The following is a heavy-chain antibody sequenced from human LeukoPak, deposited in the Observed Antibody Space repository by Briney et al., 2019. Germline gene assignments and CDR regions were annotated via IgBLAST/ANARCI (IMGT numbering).Heavy chain of an antibody. CDR1: GGSFSGYY. CDR3: ARGPTYQPIDY. J-gene: IGHJ4*02. V-gene: IGHV4-34*01. D-gene: IGHD2-2*01. CDR2: IHYSETT. Sequence: SETLSLTCAVYGGSFSGYYWSWIRQPPGKGLEWIASIHYSETTYYNPSLKSRVTISVDTSKNHFSLKLSSVTAADTAVYYCARGPTYQPIDYWGQGTLVTVSS.